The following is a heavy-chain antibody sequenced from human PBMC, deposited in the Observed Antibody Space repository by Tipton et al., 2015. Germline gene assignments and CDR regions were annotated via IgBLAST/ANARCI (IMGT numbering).Heavy chain of an antibody. CDR3: ARSAYTFGLH. CDR1: GGSISSRYHY. D-gene: IGHD3/OR15-3a*01. J-gene: IGHJ4*01. Sequence: TLSLTCTVSGGSISSRYHYWGWIRQPPGKGLEWIGSVYYSGSTSYNPSLNSRITISLDTSKNLLSLKLNSVTAADTAIYYCARSAYTFGLHWGQGTLVTVSS. CDR2: VYYSGST. V-gene: IGHV4-31*03.